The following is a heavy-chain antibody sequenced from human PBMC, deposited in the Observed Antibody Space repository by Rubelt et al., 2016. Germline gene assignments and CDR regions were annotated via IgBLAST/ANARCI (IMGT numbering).Heavy chain of an antibody. CDR1: GYNFTNYW. CDR3: VRLGKYCPGGRFFSEYVDY. J-gene: IGHJ4*02. CDR2: FFPDDSDL. V-gene: IGHV5-51*01. D-gene: IGHD2-8*02. Sequence: PGESLTIACKGSGYNFTNYWIGWVRQLPGEGLEWMALFFPDDSDLRYSPAFQGQVTISVDKSISTVKLQWGSLKASDTAIYYCVRLGKYCPGGRFFSEYVDYWGQGTLVTVSS.